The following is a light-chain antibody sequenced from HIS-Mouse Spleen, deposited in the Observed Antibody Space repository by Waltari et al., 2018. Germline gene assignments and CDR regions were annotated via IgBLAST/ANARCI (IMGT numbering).Light chain of an antibody. V-gene: IGLV2-11*01. CDR2: DAS. J-gene: IGLJ1*01. CDR1: SSDVGCYHY. CDR3: CSYAGSYTYV. Sequence: QSALTQPRSVSGSPGQSVTISCTGTSSDVGCYHYVPWYQQHPGKAPKLIIYDASKRPSGVPDRFSGSKSGNTASLTISGLQAEDEADYYCCSYAGSYTYVFGTGTKVTVL.